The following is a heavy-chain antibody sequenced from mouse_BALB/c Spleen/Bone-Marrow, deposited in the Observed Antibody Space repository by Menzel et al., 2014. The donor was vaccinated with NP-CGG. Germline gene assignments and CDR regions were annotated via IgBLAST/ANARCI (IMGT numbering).Heavy chain of an antibody. Sequence: VQLQQPGPELVKPGASVKVSCKASGYSFTDYNMYCVKQSHGKSLEWIGYIDPYNGDTTYNQKFKGKATLTVDKSSSTAFIHLNRLTSEDSAVYYCTRYYRYDYWYFDVWGTGTTVTVSS. D-gene: IGHD2-14*01. CDR1: GYSFTDYN. V-gene: IGHV1S135*01. CDR3: TRYYRYDYWYFDV. J-gene: IGHJ1*03. CDR2: IDPYNGDT.